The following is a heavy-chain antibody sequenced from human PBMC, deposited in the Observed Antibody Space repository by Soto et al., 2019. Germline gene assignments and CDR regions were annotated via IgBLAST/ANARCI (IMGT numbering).Heavy chain of an antibody. Sequence: HLVDSGGGVVQPGRSLRLSCAASGFTFSNYGMHWVRQAPGKGLEWVAVISYDGSNKYYSDSVKGRFTISRDNSNNTFYLQMNSMRPEDTAVYFCVKDVNDYNSASYAPRLDYWGQGTLVTVSS. J-gene: IGHJ4*02. CDR1: GFTFSNYG. V-gene: IGHV3-30*18. D-gene: IGHD6-19*01. CDR2: ISYDGSNK. CDR3: VKDVNDYNSASYAPRLDY.